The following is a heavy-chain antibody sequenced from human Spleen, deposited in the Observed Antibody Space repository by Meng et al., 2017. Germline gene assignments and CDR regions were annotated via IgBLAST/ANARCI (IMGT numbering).Heavy chain of an antibody. V-gene: IGHV3-21*01. D-gene: IGHD3-22*01. CDR2: ISSSSSYI. J-gene: IGHJ6*02. CDR3: ARDHYYDSSGYYPYYYYYGMDV. CDR1: GFTFSSYS. Sequence: GGSLRLSCAASGFTFSSYSMNWVRQAPGKGLEWVSSISSSSSYIYYADSVKGRFTISRDNAKNSLYLQMNSLRAEDTAVYYRARDHYYDSSGYYPYYYYYGMDVWGQGTTVTVSS.